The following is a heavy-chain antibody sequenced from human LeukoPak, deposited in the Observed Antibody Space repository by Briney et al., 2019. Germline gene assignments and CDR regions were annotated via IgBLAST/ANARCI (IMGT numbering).Heavy chain of an antibody. CDR2: IYPGDSDT. Sequence: GESLKISCKGSGYSFTSYWIGWVRQMSGKGLEWMGIIYPGDSDTRYSPSFQGQVTISADKSISTAYLQWSSLKASDTAMYYCARRTVVTPWYFDYWGQGTLVTVSS. CDR3: ARRTVVTPWYFDY. V-gene: IGHV5-51*01. D-gene: IGHD4-23*01. J-gene: IGHJ4*02. CDR1: GYSFTSYW.